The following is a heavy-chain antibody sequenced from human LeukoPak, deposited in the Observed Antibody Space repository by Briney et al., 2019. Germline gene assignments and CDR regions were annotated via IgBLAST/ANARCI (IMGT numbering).Heavy chain of an antibody. V-gene: IGHV1-69*05. CDR2: IIPIFGTA. CDR3: AREAYCSSTSCYRRYYYYYYMDV. Sequence: SVKVSCKASGGTFSSYAISWVRQAPGQGLEWMGGIIPIFGTANYAQKLQGRVTMTTDTSTSTAYMELRSLRSDDTAVYYCAREAYCSSTSCYRRYYYYYYMDVWGKGTTVTVSS. D-gene: IGHD2-2*01. J-gene: IGHJ6*03. CDR1: GGTFSSYA.